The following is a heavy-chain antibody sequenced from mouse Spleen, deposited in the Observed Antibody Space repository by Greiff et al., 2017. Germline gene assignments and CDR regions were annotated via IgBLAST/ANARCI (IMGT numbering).Heavy chain of an antibody. D-gene: IGHD1-1*01. J-gene: IGHJ1*01. CDR2: IYPGNVNT. Sequence: VQLQQSGPELVKPGASVRISCKASGYTFTSYYIHWVKQRPGQGLEWIGWIYPGNVNTKYNEKFKGKATLIADKSSSTAYMQLSSLTSEDSAVYFCARVYGSSYERYFDVWGAGTTVTVSS. CDR1: GYTFTSYY. CDR3: ARVYGSSYERYFDV. V-gene: IGHV1S56*01.